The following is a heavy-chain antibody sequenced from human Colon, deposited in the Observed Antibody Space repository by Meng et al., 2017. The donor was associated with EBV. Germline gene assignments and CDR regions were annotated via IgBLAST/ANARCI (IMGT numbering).Heavy chain of an antibody. CDR3: ARGPSRWLQFSFDY. CDR1: GGSISSGGYY. Sequence: VQLQESGPGLVNPSQTLSLTCTVSGGSISSGGYYWSWIRQHPGKGLEWIGYIYYSGSTYYNPSLKSQVTISIDTSKNQFSLKLSSVTAADTAVYYCARGPSRWLQFSFDYWGQGTLVTVSS. CDR2: IYYSGST. V-gene: IGHV4-31*01. D-gene: IGHD5-24*01. J-gene: IGHJ4*02.